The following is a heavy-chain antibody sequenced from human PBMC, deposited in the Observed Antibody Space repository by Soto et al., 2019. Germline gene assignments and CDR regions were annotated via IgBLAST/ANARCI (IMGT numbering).Heavy chain of an antibody. CDR2: IYSGGST. CDR1: GFTVNGNY. V-gene: IGHV3-66*01. Sequence: EVQLVESGGGLVQPGGSLRLSCAVSGFTVNGNYMSWVRQAPGKGLEWVSAIYSGGSTYYADSVKGRFTISRDNSKNTLYLQMNNLRAEDTAVYYCARDRVIYYGSGSSYWGQGTLVTVSS. CDR3: ARDRVIYYGSGSSY. D-gene: IGHD3-10*01. J-gene: IGHJ4*02.